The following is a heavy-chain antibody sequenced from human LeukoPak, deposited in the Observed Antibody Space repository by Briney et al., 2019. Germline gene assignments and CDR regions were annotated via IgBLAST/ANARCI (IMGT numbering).Heavy chain of an antibody. CDR1: GGSFSGYY. D-gene: IGHD2/OR15-2a*01. CDR3: AREGTTDAFDI. V-gene: IGHV4-34*01. CDR2: INHSGST. J-gene: IGHJ3*02. Sequence: SETLSLTCAVYGGSFSGYYWSWIRQPPGKGLEWIGEINHSGSTNYNPSLKSRVTISVDTSKNQFSLKLSSVTAADTAVYYCAREGTTDAFDIWGQGTMVTVSS.